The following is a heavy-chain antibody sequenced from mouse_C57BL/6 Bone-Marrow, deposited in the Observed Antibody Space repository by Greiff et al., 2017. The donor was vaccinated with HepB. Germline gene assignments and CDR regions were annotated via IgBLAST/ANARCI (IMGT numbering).Heavy chain of an antibody. CDR3: SRVIYYDYDGGYFDY. V-gene: IGHV1-55*01. D-gene: IGHD2-4*01. Sequence: QVQLQQPGAELVKPGASVKMSCKASGYTFTSYWITWVKQRPGQGLEWIGDIYPGSGSTNYNEKFKSKATLTVDTSSSTAYMPLSSLTSEDSAVYYGSRVIYYDYDGGYFDYWGQGTTLTVSS. CDR1: GYTFTSYW. CDR2: IYPGSGST. J-gene: IGHJ2*01.